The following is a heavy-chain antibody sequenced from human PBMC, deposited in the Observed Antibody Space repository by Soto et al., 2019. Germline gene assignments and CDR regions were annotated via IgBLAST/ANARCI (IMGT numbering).Heavy chain of an antibody. V-gene: IGHV3-30*18. Sequence: QVQLVESGGGVVQPGRSLRLSCAASGFTFSSYGMHWVRQAPGKGLEWVAVISHDGSNKYYADSVKGRFTISRDNSKNTLYLQMNSLRAEDTAVYYCAKQYFQHWGQGTLVTVSS. CDR2: ISHDGSNK. CDR1: GFTFSSYG. CDR3: AKQYFQH. J-gene: IGHJ1*01.